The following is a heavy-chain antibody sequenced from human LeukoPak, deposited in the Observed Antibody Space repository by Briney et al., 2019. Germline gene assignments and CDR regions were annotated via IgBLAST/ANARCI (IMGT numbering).Heavy chain of an antibody. V-gene: IGHV3-53*01. J-gene: IGHJ4*02. CDR3: ARLNFGNDY. CDR2: IYPGGDS. D-gene: IGHD3-10*01. Sequence: PGGSLRLSCVASGFTLSDAWMSWVRQAPGKGLEWVSGIYPGGDSYYADSLKGRFIISRDISKNTVFLQMNSLRDEDTAVYYCARLNFGNDYWGQGALVTVSS. CDR1: GFTLSDAW.